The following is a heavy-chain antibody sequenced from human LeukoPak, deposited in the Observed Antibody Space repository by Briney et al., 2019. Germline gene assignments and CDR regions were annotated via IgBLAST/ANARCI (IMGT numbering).Heavy chain of an antibody. CDR1: GFTFSRNG. CDR2: INSDGINT. Sequence: GGSLRLSCEASGFTFSRNGMGWVRQAPGKGLVWVSRINSDGINTSYADSVKGRFTISRDNAKNTLNLQMNSLRAEDTAVYYCARDLGQYYDTSDNWFDPWGQGTLVTVSS. D-gene: IGHD3-22*01. V-gene: IGHV3-74*01. J-gene: IGHJ5*02. CDR3: ARDLGQYYDTSDNWFDP.